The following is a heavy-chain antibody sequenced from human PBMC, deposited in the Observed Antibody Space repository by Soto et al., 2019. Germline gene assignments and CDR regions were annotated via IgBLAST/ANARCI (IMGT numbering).Heavy chain of an antibody. Sequence: QVQLVQSGAEVKKPGSSVKVSCKASGGTFSSYAISWVRQAPGQGLEWMGGIIPIFGTANYAQKFQGRVTSAADESTTTAYMELSSLRSEDSSVYYCATHFWRGQSRAYYYGMDVWGQGTTVTVSS. J-gene: IGHJ6*02. V-gene: IGHV1-69*12. CDR1: GGTFSSYA. D-gene: IGHD3-3*02. CDR2: IIPIFGTA. CDR3: ATHFWRGQSRAYYYGMDV.